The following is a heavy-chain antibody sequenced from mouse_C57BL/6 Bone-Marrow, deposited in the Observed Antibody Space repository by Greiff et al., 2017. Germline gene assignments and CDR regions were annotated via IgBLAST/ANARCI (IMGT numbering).Heavy chain of an antibody. CDR3: ARGGITTGFDY. CDR1: GYTFTSYG. V-gene: IGHV1-81*01. J-gene: IGHJ2*01. CDR2: IYPRSGNT. Sequence: QVQLQQSGAELARPGASVKLSCTASGYTFTSYGISWVKQRTGQGLEWIGEIYPRSGNTYYNEKFKGKATLTADKSSSTAYMELRSLTSEDSSVYFCARGGITTGFDYWGQGTTLTVSS. D-gene: IGHD1-1*01.